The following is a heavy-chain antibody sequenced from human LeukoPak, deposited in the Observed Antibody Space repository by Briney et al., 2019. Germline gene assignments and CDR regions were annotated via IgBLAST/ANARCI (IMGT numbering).Heavy chain of an antibody. D-gene: IGHD2-2*01. CDR1: GYPFTRYY. J-gene: IGHJ4*02. CDR2: INPSGGST. CDR3: ARPGYCSSTSCYLDY. Sequence: GASVKVSCKASGYPFTRYYMHWVRQAPGQGLEWMGIINPSGGSTSYAQKFQARVTMTRDTSTSTVYMELSSLRSEDTAVYYCARPGYCSSTSCYLDYWGQGTLVTVSS. V-gene: IGHV1-46*01.